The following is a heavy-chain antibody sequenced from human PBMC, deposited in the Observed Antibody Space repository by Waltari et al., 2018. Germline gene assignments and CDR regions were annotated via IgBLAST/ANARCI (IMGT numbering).Heavy chain of an antibody. V-gene: IGHV3-49*04. J-gene: IGHJ4*02. CDR3: TRPTYYYDSSGAY. CDR2: IRSKAYGGTT. D-gene: IGHD3-22*01. CDR1: GFTFGDYA. Sequence: EVQLVESGGGLVQPGRSLRLSCTASGFTFGDYAMSWVGQAPGKGLEWVGFIRSKAYGGTTEYAASVKGRFTISRDDSKSIAYLQMNSLKTEDTAVYYCTRPTYYYDSSGAYWGQGTLVTVSS.